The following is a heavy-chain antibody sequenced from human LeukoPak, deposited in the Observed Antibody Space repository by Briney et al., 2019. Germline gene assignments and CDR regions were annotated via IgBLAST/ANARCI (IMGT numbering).Heavy chain of an antibody. CDR1: GGTFSSFA. V-gene: IGHV1-69*04. CDR2: IIPILGLT. CDR3: ARASRTGDQPFDY. Sequence: ASVKVSCKASGGTFSSFAISWVRQAPGQGLEWMGRIIPILGLTNYAQKFQDRVTITADKCTSTVYMEVSSLGSEDTAVYYCARASRTGDQPFDYWGQGTLVTVSS. D-gene: IGHD2-21*01. J-gene: IGHJ4*02.